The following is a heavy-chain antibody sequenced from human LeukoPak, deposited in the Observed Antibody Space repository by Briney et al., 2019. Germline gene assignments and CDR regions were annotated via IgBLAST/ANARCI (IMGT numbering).Heavy chain of an antibody. V-gene: IGHV3-30*18. CDR2: ISYDGSNK. Sequence: PGRSLRLSCAASGFTFSSYGMHWVRQAPGKGLEWVAVISYDGSNKYFADSVKGRFTISRDNSKNTLYLQMNSLRAEDTAVYYCAKELGQMSHFGYWGQGTLVTVSS. CDR1: GFTFSSYG. J-gene: IGHJ4*02. CDR3: AKELGQMSHFGY. D-gene: IGHD7-27*01.